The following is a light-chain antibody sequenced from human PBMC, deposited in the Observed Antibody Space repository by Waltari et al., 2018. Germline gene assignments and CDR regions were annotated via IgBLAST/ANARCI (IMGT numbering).Light chain of an antibody. V-gene: IGLV2-11*01. Sequence: QSALTPPRSVSGSPGQSVTIPCTGTSNDVGGFNSVPWYQHHPGKAPRLMIHDVNKRPSGVPDRFSVSKSGNTASLTISGGQAEEEADYYCCSYAGSDIFGVFGGGTKLTVL. J-gene: IGLJ2*01. CDR2: DVN. CDR1: SNDVGGFNS. CDR3: CSYAGSDIFGV.